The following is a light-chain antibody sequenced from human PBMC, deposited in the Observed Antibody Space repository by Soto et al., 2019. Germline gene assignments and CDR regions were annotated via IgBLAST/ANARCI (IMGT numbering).Light chain of an antibody. J-gene: IGKJ1*01. CDR3: QQTYTTPRT. CDR2: AAS. CDR1: QSISSY. V-gene: IGKV1-39*01. Sequence: DIQMTQYPSSLSASVGYRVTITCRASQSISSYLNWYQQKLGKAHKLLIYAASNLQSGVPSRFNGSRSMTDVTLIISSLQPEDSATYYCQQTYTTPRTFDHGTKVEIK.